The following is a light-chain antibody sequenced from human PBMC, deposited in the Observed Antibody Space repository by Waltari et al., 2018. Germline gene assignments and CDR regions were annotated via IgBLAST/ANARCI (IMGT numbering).Light chain of an antibody. CDR1: SSDIGNYNL. CDR2: DVN. CDR3: CSYAGSAVSV. J-gene: IGLJ3*02. V-gene: IGLV2-23*02. Sequence: QSALTQTATVSGSPGQSITISCSGTSSDIGNYNLVSWYRQHPGKAPTLLIYDVNKRPSGVSNRFSGPKSGNAAFLTISGLQTADEADYFCCSYAGSAVSVFGGGTKVTVL.